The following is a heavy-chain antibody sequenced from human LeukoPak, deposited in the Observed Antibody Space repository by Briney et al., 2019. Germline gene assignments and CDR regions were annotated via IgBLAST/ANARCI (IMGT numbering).Heavy chain of an antibody. CDR2: ISYDGSNK. D-gene: IGHD3-10*01. V-gene: IGHV3-30*18. Sequence: PGGSLRRSCAASGFTFSSYGMHWVRQAPGKGLEWVAVISYDGSNKYYADSVKGRFTISRDNSKNTLYLQMNSLRAEDTAVYYCAKVLSKIYIYGPFDYWGQGSLVTVSS. J-gene: IGHJ4*02. CDR1: GFTFSSYG. CDR3: AKVLSKIYIYGPFDY.